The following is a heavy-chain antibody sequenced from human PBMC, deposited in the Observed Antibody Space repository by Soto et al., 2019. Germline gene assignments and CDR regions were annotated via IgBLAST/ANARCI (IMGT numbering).Heavy chain of an antibody. J-gene: IGHJ4*02. CDR3: VRELGLAY. D-gene: IGHD7-27*01. Sequence: GGSLRLSCAASGFTLSSYWMTWVRQAPGKGLEWVANINKDGSQKNYVDSVKGRFTIARDNGQNSLSLQINSLRVEDTAVYYCVRELGLAYWGQGALVTVSS. CDR1: GFTLSSYW. V-gene: IGHV3-7*03. CDR2: INKDGSQK.